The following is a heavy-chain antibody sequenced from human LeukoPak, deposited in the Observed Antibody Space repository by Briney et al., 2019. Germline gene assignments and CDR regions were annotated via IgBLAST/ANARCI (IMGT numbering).Heavy chain of an antibody. CDR3: AREMAV. J-gene: IGHJ4*02. D-gene: IGHD2-8*01. V-gene: IGHV3-66*01. CDR1: GFSVSGNY. Sequence: PGGSLRLSCAASGFSVSGNYMSWVRQAPGKGLEWVSFIHTSGSTFYADSVKGRFTISRDNSKNTLYLQMNSLRAEDTAVYYCAREMAVWGQGALVTVSS. CDR2: IHTSGST.